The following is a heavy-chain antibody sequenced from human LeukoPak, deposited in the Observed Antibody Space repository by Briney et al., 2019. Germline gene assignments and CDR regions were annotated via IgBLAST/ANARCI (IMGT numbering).Heavy chain of an antibody. CDR3: ARDFYYQDAFDI. Sequence: GGSLRLSCAASGFTFSSYAMHWVRQTPGKGLEYVSAISSNGGSTYYANSVKGRFTISGDNSKNTLYLQMNSLRAEDTAVYYCARDFYYQDAFDIWGQGTMVTVSS. D-gene: IGHD1-26*01. J-gene: IGHJ3*02. CDR2: ISSNGGST. CDR1: GFTFSSYA. V-gene: IGHV3-64*01.